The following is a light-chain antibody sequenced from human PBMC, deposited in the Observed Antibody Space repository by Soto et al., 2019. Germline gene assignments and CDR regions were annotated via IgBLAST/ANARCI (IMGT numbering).Light chain of an antibody. V-gene: IGKV3-20*01. J-gene: IGKJ1*01. CDR1: QTVTRSY. Sequence: EIVLTQSPGTLSLSPGERATLAFRASQTVTRSYLAWYQHKPGQAPRLLISGISRRAPGIPDRFSGSGSGTEFTLTISSLQSEDFAVYYCQQYNNWPRTFGQGTKVDIK. CDR2: GIS. CDR3: QQYNNWPRT.